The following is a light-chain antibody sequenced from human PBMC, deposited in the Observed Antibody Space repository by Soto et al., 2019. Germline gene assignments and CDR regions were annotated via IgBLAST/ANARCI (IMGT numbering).Light chain of an antibody. CDR1: QTVRNNY. V-gene: IGKV3-20*01. Sequence: EFVLTQSPGTLSLSPGXRATLSCRASQTVRNNYLAWYQQKPGQAPRLLIYDASSRATGIPDRFSGGGSGIDFTLTISRLEPEDFAVYYCQQFSSYPLTFGGGTKVDIK. CDR2: DAS. CDR3: QQFSSYPLT. J-gene: IGKJ4*01.